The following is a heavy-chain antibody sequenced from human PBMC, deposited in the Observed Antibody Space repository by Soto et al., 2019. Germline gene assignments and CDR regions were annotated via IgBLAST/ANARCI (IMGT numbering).Heavy chain of an antibody. CDR2: ISGSGGST. J-gene: IGHJ3*02. V-gene: IGHV3-23*01. D-gene: IGHD1-1*01. CDR1: GFTFSSYA. Sequence: GGSLRLSCAASGFTFSSYAMSWVRQAPGKGLEWVSAISGSGGSTYYADSVKGRFTISRDNSKNTLYLQMNSLRAEDPAVYYCAKKESKLDAFDIWGQGTMVTVSS. CDR3: AKKESKLDAFDI.